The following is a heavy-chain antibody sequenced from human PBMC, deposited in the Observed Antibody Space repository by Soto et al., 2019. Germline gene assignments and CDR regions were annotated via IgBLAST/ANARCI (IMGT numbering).Heavy chain of an antibody. J-gene: IGHJ6*02. CDR2: ISAYNGNT. CDR3: ARSPITVDGTGYDYYYSGMDV. D-gene: IGHD6-19*01. V-gene: IGHV1-18*01. Sequence: QVQLVQSGAEVKKPGASVKVSCKASGYTFTSYGITWVRQAPGQGLEWMGWISAYNGNTNYAQKLQGRVTMTTDTSTSTDYMELRSLRYDETAVYYCARSPITVDGTGYDYYYSGMDVWGQGTTVTVA. CDR1: GYTFTSYG.